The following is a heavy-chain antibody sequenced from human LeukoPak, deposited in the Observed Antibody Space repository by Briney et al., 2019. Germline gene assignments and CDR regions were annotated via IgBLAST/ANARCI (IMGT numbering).Heavy chain of an antibody. V-gene: IGHV1-18*01. CDR3: ARALGEADIVVVPAADYGY. CDR2: ISAYNGNT. D-gene: IGHD2-2*01. CDR1: GYTFTSYG. Sequence: GASVMVSCKASGYTFTSYGISWVRQAPGQGLEWMGWISAYNGNTNYAQKLQGRVTMTTDTSTSTAYMELRSLRSDDTAVYYCARALGEADIVVVPAADYGYWGQGTLVTVSS. J-gene: IGHJ4*02.